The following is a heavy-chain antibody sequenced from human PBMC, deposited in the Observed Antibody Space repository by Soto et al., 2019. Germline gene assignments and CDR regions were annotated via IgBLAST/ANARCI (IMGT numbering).Heavy chain of an antibody. CDR2: ISGSGGNA. CDR3: AKDGASGSYPPYYYFGMDV. D-gene: IGHD1-26*01. J-gene: IGHJ6*02. V-gene: IGHV3-23*01. CDR1: GFTFSSYA. Sequence: GGSLRLSCAASGFTFSSYAMSWVRQAPGKGLEWVSSISGSGGNAYYSDSVKGRFSISRDNSKNTLRLQMNSLRADDTAVYYCAKDGASGSYPPYYYFGMDVWGQGTTVTVSS.